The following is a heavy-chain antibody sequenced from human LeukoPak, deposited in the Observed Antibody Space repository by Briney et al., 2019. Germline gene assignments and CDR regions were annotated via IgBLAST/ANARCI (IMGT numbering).Heavy chain of an antibody. CDR1: GYTFTGYY. Sequence: ASVKVSCKASGYTFTGYYMHWVRQAPGQGLEWMGWINPDSGGTNYAQKLQGRVTMTTDTSTSTAYMELRSLRSDDTAVYYCARGFFDYYGSGSYYAPLYYYYYYMDVWGKGTTVTVSS. CDR3: ARGFFDYYGSGSYYAPLYYYYYYMDV. CDR2: INPDSGGT. V-gene: IGHV1-2*02. D-gene: IGHD3-10*01. J-gene: IGHJ6*03.